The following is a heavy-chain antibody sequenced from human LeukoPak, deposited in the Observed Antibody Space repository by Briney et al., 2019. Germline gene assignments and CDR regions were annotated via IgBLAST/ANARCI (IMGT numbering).Heavy chain of an antibody. D-gene: IGHD6-13*01. CDR1: GFTFSSYA. CDR3: AKGRGVAAAGRGDWFDP. V-gene: IGHV3-23*01. J-gene: IGHJ5*02. CDR2: XXGSGGST. Sequence: PGGSLRLSCAVSGFTFSSYAMTWVRRVPGKXXXXXXXXXGSGGSTYYADSVKGRFTISRDNSKNTLYLQMNSLRAEDTAVYYCAKGRGVAAAGRGDWFDPWGQGTLVTVSS.